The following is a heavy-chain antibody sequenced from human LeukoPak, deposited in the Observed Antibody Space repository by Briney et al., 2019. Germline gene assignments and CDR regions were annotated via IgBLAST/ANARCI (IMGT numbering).Heavy chain of an antibody. Sequence: GGSLRLSCAASGFTFSSYAMSWVRQAPGKGLEWVSAISGSGGSTYCADSVKGRFTISRDNSKNTLYLQMNSLRAEDTAVYYCAKVILTGYSYYYYGMDVWGQGTTVTVSS. CDR2: ISGSGGST. J-gene: IGHJ6*02. CDR1: GFTFSSYA. V-gene: IGHV3-23*01. CDR3: AKVILTGYSYYYYGMDV. D-gene: IGHD3-9*01.